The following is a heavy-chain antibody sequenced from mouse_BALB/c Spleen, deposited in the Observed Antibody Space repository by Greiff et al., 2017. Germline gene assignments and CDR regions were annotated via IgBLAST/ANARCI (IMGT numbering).Heavy chain of an antibody. CDR2: IDPANGNT. J-gene: IGHJ3*01. CDR3: ARSYDVGAWFAY. Sequence: EVQLQQSGAELVKPGASVKLSCTASGFNIKDTYMHWVKQRPEQGLEWIGRIDPANGNTKYDPKFQGKATITADTSSNTAYLQLSSLTSEDTAVYYCARSYDVGAWFAYWGQGTLVTVSA. V-gene: IGHV14-3*02. D-gene: IGHD2-12*01. CDR1: GFNIKDTY.